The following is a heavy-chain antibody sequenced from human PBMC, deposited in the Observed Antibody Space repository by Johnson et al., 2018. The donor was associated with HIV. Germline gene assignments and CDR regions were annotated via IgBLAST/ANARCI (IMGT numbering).Heavy chain of an antibody. D-gene: IGHD1-26*01. J-gene: IGHJ3*02. CDR1: GFTFSSYA. CDR3: AKALVGATLSDAFDI. Sequence: VQLVESGGGLVQPGGSLRLSCAASGFTFSSYAMSWVRQAPGKGLEWVSAISGSGGSIGYAASVKRLLTISRDNAKNSLYLQMNSLRAEDTALYYCAKALVGATLSDAFDIWGQGTMVTVSS. V-gene: IGHV3-23*04. CDR2: ISGSGGSI.